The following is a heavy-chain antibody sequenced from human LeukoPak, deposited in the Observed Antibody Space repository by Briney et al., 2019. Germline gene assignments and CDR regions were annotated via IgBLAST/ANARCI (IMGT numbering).Heavy chain of an antibody. CDR3: ARYLRRGYGSLNWFDP. Sequence: SETLSLTCTVSGGSISSSSYYWGWIRQPPGKGLEWIGSIYYSGSTYYNPSLKSRVTISVDTSKNQFSLKLSSVTAADTAVYYCARYLRRGYGSLNWFDPWGQGTLVTVSS. CDR1: GGSISSSSYY. CDR2: IYYSGST. D-gene: IGHD3-10*01. V-gene: IGHV4-39*01. J-gene: IGHJ5*02.